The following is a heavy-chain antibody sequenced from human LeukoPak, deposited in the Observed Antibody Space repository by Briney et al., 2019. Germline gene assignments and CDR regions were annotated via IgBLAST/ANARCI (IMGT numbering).Heavy chain of an antibody. V-gene: IGHV6-1*01. CDR3: ARGSYDYVWGSYRYFVSWFDP. D-gene: IGHD3-16*02. J-gene: IGHJ5*02. CDR1: GDSVSSNSAA. Sequence: SQTLSLTCAISGDSVSSNSAAWNWIRQSPSRGLEWLGRTYYRSKWYNDYAVSVKSRITINPDTSKNQFSLQLNSVTPEDTAVYYCARGSYDYVWGSYRYFVSWFDPWGQGTLVTVSS. CDR2: TYYRSKWYN.